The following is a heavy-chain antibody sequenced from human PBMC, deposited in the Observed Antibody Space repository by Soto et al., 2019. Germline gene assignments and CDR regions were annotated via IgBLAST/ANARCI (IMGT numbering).Heavy chain of an antibody. Sequence: PSATLSLTCTVSGGSITTGGYYWSWIRQLPGKGLEWIGHRYYSESTYHNPSLKSRVSISLDTSKNQFSLKLSFVTAADTAMYYCARTKCSGGSCYSWSLDYWGQGTPVTVSS. D-gene: IGHD2-15*01. V-gene: IGHV4-31*03. CDR1: GGSITTGGYY. CDR3: ARTKCSGGSCYSWSLDY. CDR2: RYYSEST. J-gene: IGHJ4*02.